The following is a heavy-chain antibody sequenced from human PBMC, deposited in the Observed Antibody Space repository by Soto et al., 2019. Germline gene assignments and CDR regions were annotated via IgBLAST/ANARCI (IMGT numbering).Heavy chain of an antibody. CDR3: ARVAHQSLDY. J-gene: IGHJ4*02. Sequence: SAKVSFKTSGYTFTNYHIHWVRQAPGQGLEWLGIINPSDGGTGYAQKFQGRVTMTRDTYTSTVYMDMSSMRSEDTAVYYCARVAHQSLDYWGLGTLVTVSS. CDR1: GYTFTNYH. V-gene: IGHV1-46*01. CDR2: INPSDGGT. D-gene: IGHD5-12*01.